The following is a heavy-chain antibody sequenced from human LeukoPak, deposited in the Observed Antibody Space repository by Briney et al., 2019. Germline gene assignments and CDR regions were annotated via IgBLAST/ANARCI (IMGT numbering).Heavy chain of an antibody. J-gene: IGHJ5*02. V-gene: IGHV3-23*05. Sequence: GGSLRLSCAASGFTFSSYAMSWVRQAPGKGLEWVSLIYTSGSTYYADSVKGRFTISRDNSKNTLYLQMNSLRAEDTAVYYCAKGDCSSTSCYTWGYNWFDPWGQGTLVTVSS. CDR2: IYTSGST. CDR3: AKGDCSSTSCYTWGYNWFDP. CDR1: GFTFSSYA. D-gene: IGHD2-2*02.